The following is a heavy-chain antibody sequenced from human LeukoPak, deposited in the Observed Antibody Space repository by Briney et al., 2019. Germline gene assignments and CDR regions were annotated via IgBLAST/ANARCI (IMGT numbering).Heavy chain of an antibody. Sequence: PGRSLRLSCAASGFTFRNHGMHWVRQALDKGLEWVAVIWYDGSNKYYGGSVKGRFTISRDNSKNMLYLQINSLRAEDTAVYFCVRDRSARYLDYWGQGTLVTVSS. CDR2: IWYDGSNK. CDR1: GFTFRNHG. J-gene: IGHJ4*02. V-gene: IGHV3-33*01. CDR3: VRDRSARYLDY.